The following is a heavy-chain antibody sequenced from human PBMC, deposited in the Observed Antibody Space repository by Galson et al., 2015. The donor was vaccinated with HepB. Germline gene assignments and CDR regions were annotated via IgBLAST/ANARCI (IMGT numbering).Heavy chain of an antibody. J-gene: IGHJ6*02. CDR3: ARDLDAYYYYYGMDV. V-gene: IGHV3-30*03. CDR1: GFTFSTYG. Sequence: SLRLSCAASGFTFSTYGMHWVRQAPGKGLEWVAVISFDGSNEFYADYAKGRFTVSRDNSKNILYLQMNSLRAEDTALYYCARDLDAYYYYYGMDVWGPGTTVTVSS. D-gene: IGHD3/OR15-3a*01. CDR2: ISFDGSNE.